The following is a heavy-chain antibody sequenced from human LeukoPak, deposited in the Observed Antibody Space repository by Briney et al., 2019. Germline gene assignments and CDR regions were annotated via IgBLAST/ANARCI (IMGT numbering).Heavy chain of an antibody. J-gene: IGHJ4*02. Sequence: SETLSLTCTVSGGSISSGSYYWGWIRQPAGKGLEWIGRIYTSGSTNYNPSLKSRVTISVDTSKNQFSLKLSSVTAADTAVYYCASAGYSYGHSFDYWGQGTLVTVSS. D-gene: IGHD5-18*01. CDR3: ASAGYSYGHSFDY. CDR2: IYTSGST. CDR1: GGSISSGSYY. V-gene: IGHV4-61*02.